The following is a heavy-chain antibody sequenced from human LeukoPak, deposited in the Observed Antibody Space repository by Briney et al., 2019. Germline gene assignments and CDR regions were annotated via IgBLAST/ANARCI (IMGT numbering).Heavy chain of an antibody. D-gene: IGHD3-22*01. CDR3: VRDYKYYFDTSGYYDTFDY. CDR2: ISRSSSYI. CDR1: GSTFSS. V-gene: IGHV3-21*01. J-gene: IGHJ4*02. Sequence: GGSLRLSCVVSGSTFSSMNWVRQAPGKGLEWVSSISRSSSYIYYADSVKGRFTISRDNAKNSLYLQMNSLRAEDTAVYYCVRDYKYYFDTSGYYDTFDYWGQGTLVTVSS.